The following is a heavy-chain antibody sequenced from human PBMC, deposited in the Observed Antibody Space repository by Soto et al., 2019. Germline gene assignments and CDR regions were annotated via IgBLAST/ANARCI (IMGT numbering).Heavy chain of an antibody. CDR3: ARRENWNSYYYYGMDV. D-gene: IGHD1-7*01. CDR2: SIPIFGTA. Sequence: QVQLVQSGAEVKKPGSSVKVSCKASVGTFSSYAISWVRQAPGQGLEWMRGSIPIFGTANYAHKFQGRVTITADESTSTAYMELSSLRSEDTAVYYCARRENWNSYYYYGMDVWGQGTTVTVSS. V-gene: IGHV1-69*01. J-gene: IGHJ6*02. CDR1: VGTFSSYA.